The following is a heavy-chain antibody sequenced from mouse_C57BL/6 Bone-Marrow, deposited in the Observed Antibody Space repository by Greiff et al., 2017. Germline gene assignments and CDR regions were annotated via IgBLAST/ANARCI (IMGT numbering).Heavy chain of an antibody. Sequence: QVQLQQPGAELVKPGASVKLSCKASGYTFTSYWMHWVKQRPGQGLEWIGMIHPNSGSTNYNEKFKSKATLTVDTSSSTAYMQLSSLTSEDSAVYYCARMASGYGKDYWGQGTTLTVSS. V-gene: IGHV1-64*01. D-gene: IGHD2-10*02. CDR1: GYTFTSYW. CDR3: ARMASGYGKDY. CDR2: IHPNSGST. J-gene: IGHJ2*01.